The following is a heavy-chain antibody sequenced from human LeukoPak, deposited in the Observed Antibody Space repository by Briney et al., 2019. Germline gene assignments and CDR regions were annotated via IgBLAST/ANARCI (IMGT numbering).Heavy chain of an antibody. Sequence: GGSLRLSCAASGFTFSSYGMHWVRQAPGKGLEWVAFIRYDGSNKYYADSVKGRFTISRDNPKNTLYLQMNSLRAEDTAVYYCANLVPAAIVTDYWGQGTLVTVSS. CDR2: IRYDGSNK. D-gene: IGHD2-2*02. CDR1: GFTFSSYG. CDR3: ANLVPAAIVTDY. J-gene: IGHJ4*02. V-gene: IGHV3-30*02.